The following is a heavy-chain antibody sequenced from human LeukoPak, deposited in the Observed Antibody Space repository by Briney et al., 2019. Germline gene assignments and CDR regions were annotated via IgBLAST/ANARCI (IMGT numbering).Heavy chain of an antibody. CDR1: GYTFTGYY. D-gene: IGHD2-15*01. CDR2: ISPNNGGT. V-gene: IGHV1-2*02. J-gene: IGHJ4*02. Sequence: GASVKVSCKASGYTFTGYYVHWVRQAPGQGLEWMGWISPNNGGTSYAHNFRDRVTMTTDTSINTAYMELSWLTSDDTAVYYCAREWDCSGGTCFPRGFDFWGQGTLVTVSS. CDR3: AREWDCSGGTCFPRGFDF.